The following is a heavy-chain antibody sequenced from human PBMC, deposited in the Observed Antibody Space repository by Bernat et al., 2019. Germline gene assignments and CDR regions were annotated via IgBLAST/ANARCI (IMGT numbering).Heavy chain of an antibody. Sequence: QVQLVQSGAEVKKPGASVKVSCKASGYTFTSYGISWVRQAPGQGLEWMGWISAYNGNTNYAQKLQGRVTMTTDTSTSTAYMELRSLRSDDTAVYYCARVEGGVSSSRWGNYYYYYGMDVWGQGTTVTVSS. CDR1: GYTFTSYG. D-gene: IGHD6-13*01. J-gene: IGHJ6*02. CDR2: ISAYNGNT. V-gene: IGHV1-18*01. CDR3: ARVEGGVSSSRWGNYYYYYGMDV.